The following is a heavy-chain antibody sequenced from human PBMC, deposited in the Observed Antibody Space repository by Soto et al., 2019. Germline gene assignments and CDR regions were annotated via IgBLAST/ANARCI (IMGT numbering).Heavy chain of an antibody. J-gene: IGHJ6*02. V-gene: IGHV3-21*04. D-gene: IGHD2-21*02. CDR1: GFTFSSYD. Sequence: GGSLRLSCAASGFTFSSYDMTWVRQAPGKGLDWVSCISSTGTYTHYADSVKGRFTITRDNAENSLYLQMNSLRVDDTAVYYCARDLDAYCGGDCYADYGMDVWGQGTTVTVSS. CDR2: ISSTGTYT. CDR3: ARDLDAYCGGDCYADYGMDV.